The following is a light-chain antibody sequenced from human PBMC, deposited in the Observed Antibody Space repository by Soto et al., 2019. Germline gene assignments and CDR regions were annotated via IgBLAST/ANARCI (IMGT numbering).Light chain of an antibody. CDR2: KAS. CDR3: QQYETFLT. J-gene: IGKJ1*01. Sequence: DIQMTQSPSTLSASVGDRVTITCRASQAIGTWLAWYQQKPGRAPNLLIYKASSLETGVPSRFSGSGSGTEFTLTISSLQPDDFATYYCQQYETFLTFGQGTKVEIK. V-gene: IGKV1-5*03. CDR1: QAIGTW.